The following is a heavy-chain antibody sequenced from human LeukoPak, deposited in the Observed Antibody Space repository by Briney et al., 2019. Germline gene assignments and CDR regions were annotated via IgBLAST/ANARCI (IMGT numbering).Heavy chain of an antibody. CDR2: LYSSGTT. Sequence: SETLSLTCTVSGGSISSYYWSWIRQPPGKRLEWIGRLYSSGTTNYNPSLKSRVTMSVDTSKNQFSLKLTSVTVADPAVYYCARGQLGQDFWGQGTLVIVSS. CDR3: ARGQLGQDF. V-gene: IGHV4-4*07. CDR1: GGSISSYY. J-gene: IGHJ4*02. D-gene: IGHD3-16*01.